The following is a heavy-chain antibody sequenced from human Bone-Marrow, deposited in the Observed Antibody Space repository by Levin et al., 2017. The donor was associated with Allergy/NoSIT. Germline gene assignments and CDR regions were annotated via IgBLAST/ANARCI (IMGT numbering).Heavy chain of an antibody. V-gene: IGHV3-30*18. CDR1: GFTFSSYG. CDR3: AKERGGGYGGDYFDY. D-gene: IGHD5-12*01. CDR2: IPYDGSNK. Sequence: SCAASGFTFSSYGMHWVRQAPGKGLEWVAVIPYDGSNKDYADSVKGRFTISRDNSKNTLYLQMNSLRAEDTGVYYCAKERGGGYGGDYFDYWGQGSLVTVSS. J-gene: IGHJ4*02.